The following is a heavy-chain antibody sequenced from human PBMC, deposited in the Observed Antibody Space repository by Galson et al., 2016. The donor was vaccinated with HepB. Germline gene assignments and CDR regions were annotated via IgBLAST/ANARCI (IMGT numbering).Heavy chain of an antibody. CDR1: GISFSGSS. V-gene: IGHV3-73*01. CDR2: IRTRTNTYAT. CDR3: TSARPGGTGDFDC. Sequence: SLRLSCAASGISFSGSSMQWVRQSSGKGLEWVGRIRTRTNTYATAYAASVKGRFTISRNDAANTAYLQMDSLRIDDTGIYYCTSARPGGTGDFDCWGRGTLVTVSS. D-gene: IGHD2-2*02. J-gene: IGHJ2*01.